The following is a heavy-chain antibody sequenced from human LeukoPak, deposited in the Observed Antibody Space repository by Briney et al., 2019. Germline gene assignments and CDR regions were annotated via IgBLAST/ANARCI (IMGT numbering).Heavy chain of an antibody. J-gene: IGHJ4*02. Sequence: GGSLRLSCAASGFTFSSYGMHWVRQAPGKGLEWVAVIWYDGSNKYYADSVKGRFTISRDNSENTLYLQMNSLRAEDTAVYYCAKEARIVTSGAEFDFWGQGTLVTVSS. CDR1: GFTFSSYG. CDR3: AKEARIVTSGAEFDF. CDR2: IWYDGSNK. V-gene: IGHV3-33*06. D-gene: IGHD2-21*01.